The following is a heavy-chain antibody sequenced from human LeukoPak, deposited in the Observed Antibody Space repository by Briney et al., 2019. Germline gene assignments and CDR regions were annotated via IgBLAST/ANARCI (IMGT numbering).Heavy chain of an antibody. D-gene: IGHD5-12*01. V-gene: IGHV4-34*01. J-gene: IGHJ4*02. CDR1: GGSFSGCY. Sequence: SETLSLTCAVYGGSFSGCYWSWIRQPPGKGLEWIGEINHSGSTNYNLSLKSRVTISVDTSENQFSLKLSSVTAADTAVYYCARVHGYSGYDADYWGQGTLVTVSS. CDR2: INHSGST. CDR3: ARVHGYSGYDADY.